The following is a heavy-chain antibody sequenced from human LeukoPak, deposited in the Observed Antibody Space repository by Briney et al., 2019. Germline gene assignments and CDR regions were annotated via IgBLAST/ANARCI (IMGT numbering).Heavy chain of an antibody. Sequence: ASVKVSCKASGGTFSSYAISWVRQAPGQGLEWMGGIIPIFGTANYAQKFQGRVTITADESTSTAYMELSSLRSEDTAVYYCVRDSTYYYDSSGYLGYWGQGTLVTVSS. V-gene: IGHV1-69*01. CDR1: GGTFSSYA. J-gene: IGHJ4*02. CDR2: IIPIFGTA. D-gene: IGHD3-22*01. CDR3: VRDSTYYYDSSGYLGY.